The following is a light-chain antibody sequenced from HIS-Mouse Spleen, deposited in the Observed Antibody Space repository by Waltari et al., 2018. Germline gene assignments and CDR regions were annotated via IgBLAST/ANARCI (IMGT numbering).Light chain of an antibody. V-gene: IGLV2-23*01. Sequence: QSALTQPASVSGSPGQSITISFTGTRSDVGRYNLVSWYQQHPGKAPKLMIYEGSKRPSGVSNRFSGSKSGNTASLTISGLQAEDEADYYCCSYAGSSTWVFGGGTKLTVL. J-gene: IGLJ3*02. CDR3: CSYAGSSTWV. CDR2: EGS. CDR1: RSDVGRYNL.